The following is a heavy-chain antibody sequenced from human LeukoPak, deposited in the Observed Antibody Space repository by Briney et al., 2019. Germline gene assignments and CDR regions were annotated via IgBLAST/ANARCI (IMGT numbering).Heavy chain of an antibody. CDR2: IYHSGST. CDR3: ARAMVPDWDRFYFDY. V-gene: IGHV4-30-2*01. CDR1: GGSISSGGYS. D-gene: IGHD3/OR15-3a*01. Sequence: PSQTLSLTCAVSGGSISSGGYSWSWIRQPPGKGLEWIGYIYHSGSTYYNPSLKSRVTISVDRSKNQFSLKLSSVTAADTAVYYCARAMVPDWDRFYFDYWGQGTLVTVSS. J-gene: IGHJ4*02.